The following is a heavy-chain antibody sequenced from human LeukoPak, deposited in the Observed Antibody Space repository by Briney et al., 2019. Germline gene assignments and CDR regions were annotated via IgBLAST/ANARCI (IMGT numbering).Heavy chain of an antibody. J-gene: IGHJ4*02. D-gene: IGHD6-19*01. Sequence: SETLSLTCSVAGGSFSSYYWRWIRQPAGKGVEWVGRIYSSGTTNYNPSLKSRVTMSLDTSKNRFSLKLSSVTAADTAVYYCASGPRSGHHDYWGQGILVTVSS. CDR2: IYSSGTT. V-gene: IGHV4-4*07. CDR3: ASGPRSGHHDY. CDR1: GGSFSSYY.